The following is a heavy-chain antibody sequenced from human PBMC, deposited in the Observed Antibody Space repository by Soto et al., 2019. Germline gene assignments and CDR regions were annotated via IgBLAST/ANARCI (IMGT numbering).Heavy chain of an antibody. CDR3: AKVHKYYDFWSGYLKGPYYFDY. V-gene: IGHV3-23*01. J-gene: IGHJ4*02. CDR1: GFTFSSYA. CDR2: ISGSGGST. D-gene: IGHD3-3*01. Sequence: GSLRLSCAASGFTFSSYAMSWVRQAPVKGLEWVSAISGSGGSTYYADSVKGRFTISRDNSKNTLYLQMNSLRAEDTAVYYCAKVHKYYDFWSGYLKGPYYFDYWGQGTLVTVSS.